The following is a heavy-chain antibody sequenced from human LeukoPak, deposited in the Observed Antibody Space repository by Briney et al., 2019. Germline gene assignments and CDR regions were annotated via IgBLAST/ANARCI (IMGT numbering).Heavy chain of an antibody. CDR2: INPSGDNT. CDR3: ARVYSRDAFDI. J-gene: IGHJ3*02. Sequence: ASVKVSCKASGYTFTNNFMHWVRQAPGQGLEWMGIINPSGDNTWYAQKFQGRVTMTGDMATSTDYMEVSSLRSEDTAVYYCARVYSRDAFDIWGQGTMVTVSS. V-gene: IGHV1-46*01. D-gene: IGHD6-13*01. CDR1: GYTFTNNF.